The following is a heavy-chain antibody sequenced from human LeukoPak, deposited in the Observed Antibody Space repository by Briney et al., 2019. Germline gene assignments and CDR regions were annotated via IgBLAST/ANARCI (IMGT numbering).Heavy chain of an antibody. D-gene: IGHD3-9*01. V-gene: IGHV1-2*02. J-gene: IGHJ4*02. CDR3: ARGHVNTGYNYFDY. CDR1: GYTFSDYY. CDR2: INPNSGGT. Sequence: ASVKVSCKASGYTFSDYYIHCVRQAPGQGLERMGWINPNSGGTNYAQKFQGRVTMTRDTSIATTYMDLSSLISDDTAVYYCARGHVNTGYNYFDYWGQGTLVTVSS.